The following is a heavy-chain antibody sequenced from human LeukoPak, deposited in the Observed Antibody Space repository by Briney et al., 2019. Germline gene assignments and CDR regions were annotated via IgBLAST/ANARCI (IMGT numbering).Heavy chain of an antibody. J-gene: IGHJ4*02. CDR3: ARDQDGYSFDY. Sequence: ASVKVCCKASGYTFTRYGISWVRQAPGQGLEWMGWISAYNGNTNYAQKLQGRVTMTTDTSTSTAYMELRSLRSDDTAVYYCARDQDGYSFDYWGQGTLVTVSS. V-gene: IGHV1-18*01. CDR2: ISAYNGNT. D-gene: IGHD5-24*01. CDR1: GYTFTRYG.